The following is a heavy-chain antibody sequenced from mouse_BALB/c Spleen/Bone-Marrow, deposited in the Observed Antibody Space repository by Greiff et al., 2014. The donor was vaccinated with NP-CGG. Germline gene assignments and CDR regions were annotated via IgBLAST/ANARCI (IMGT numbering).Heavy chain of an antibody. D-gene: IGHD4-1*01. CDR3: TRSSGSGMDY. CDR1: GFTFSDAW. Sequence: DVMLVESGGGLVQPGGSMKLSCAASGFTFSDAWMYWVRQSPEKGLEWVAEIRSKAINHASYYAESVKGRFTISRDYSKSRVYLQMNSLRAEDTGIYYCTRSSGSGMDYWGQGTSVTVSS. CDR2: IRSKAINHAS. J-gene: IGHJ4*01. V-gene: IGHV6-6*01.